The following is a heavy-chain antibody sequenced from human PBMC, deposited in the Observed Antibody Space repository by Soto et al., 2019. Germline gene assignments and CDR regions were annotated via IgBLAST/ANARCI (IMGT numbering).Heavy chain of an antibody. D-gene: IGHD2-8*01. Sequence: ASVKVSCKVSGYTLTELSMHWVRQAPGKGLEWMGGFDPEDGETIYAQKFQGRVTMTEDTSTDTAYMELSSLRSEDTAVYYCATSHLRYCTNGVCYRTGWFDPWGQGTLVTVSS. CDR1: GYTLTELS. V-gene: IGHV1-24*01. CDR2: FDPEDGET. J-gene: IGHJ5*02. CDR3: ATSHLRYCTNGVCYRTGWFDP.